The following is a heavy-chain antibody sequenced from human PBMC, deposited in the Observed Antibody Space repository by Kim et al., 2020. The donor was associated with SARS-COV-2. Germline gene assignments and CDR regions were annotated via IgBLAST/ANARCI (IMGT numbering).Heavy chain of an antibody. CDR2: INHSGST. CDR3: ARLDGRQLPFDY. CDR1: GGSFSGYY. J-gene: IGHJ4*02. V-gene: IGHV4-34*01. D-gene: IGHD2-2*01. Sequence: SETLSLTCAVYGGSFSGYYWSWIRQPPGKGLEWIGEINHSGSTNYNPSLKSRVTISVDTSKNQFSLKLSSVTAADTAVYYCARLDGRQLPFDYWGQGTLVTVSS.